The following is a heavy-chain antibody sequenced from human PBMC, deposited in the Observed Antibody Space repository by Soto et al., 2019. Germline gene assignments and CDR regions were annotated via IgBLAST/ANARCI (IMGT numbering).Heavy chain of an antibody. D-gene: IGHD3-3*01. Sequence: PGGSLRLSCAASGFTFSSYGMHWVRQAPGKGLEWVAVISYDGSNKYYADSVKGRFTISRDNSKNTLYLQMNSLRAEDTAVYYCAKSQNFWSGYYYGMDVWGQGTTVTV. CDR2: ISYDGSNK. J-gene: IGHJ6*02. CDR3: AKSQNFWSGYYYGMDV. CDR1: GFTFSSYG. V-gene: IGHV3-30*18.